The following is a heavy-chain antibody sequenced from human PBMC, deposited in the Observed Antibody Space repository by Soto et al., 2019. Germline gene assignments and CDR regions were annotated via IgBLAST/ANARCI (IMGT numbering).Heavy chain of an antibody. CDR2: IYGGGTT. Sequence: GGSLRLSCAASGFTVNTNYMSWVRQAPGKGLEWVSVIYGGGTTYYADSVKGRFTISRDNSKNILYLQMNSLRVEDTAVYYCASGRKKEASWGQGTLVTVSS. CDR3: ASGRKKEAS. J-gene: IGHJ5*02. CDR1: GFTVNTNY. V-gene: IGHV3-53*01. D-gene: IGHD2-15*01.